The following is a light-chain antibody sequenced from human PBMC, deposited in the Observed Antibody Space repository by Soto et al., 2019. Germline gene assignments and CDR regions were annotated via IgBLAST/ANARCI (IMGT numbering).Light chain of an antibody. V-gene: IGLV1-47*01. Sequence: QPVLTQPPSASGTPGQRVTISCSGSSSNIGSNYVYWYQQVPGTAPKLLIYRNNQRPSGVPDRFSGSKSGTSASLAISGLRSEDEADYYCAAWDDSLSGQVFGGGTKLTVL. CDR2: RNN. J-gene: IGLJ3*02. CDR1: SSNIGSNY. CDR3: AAWDDSLSGQV.